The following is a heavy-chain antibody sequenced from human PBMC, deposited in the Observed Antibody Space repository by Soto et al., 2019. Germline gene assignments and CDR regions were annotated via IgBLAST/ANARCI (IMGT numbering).Heavy chain of an antibody. CDR3: ANYYDFWSGYPTDDAFDI. J-gene: IGHJ3*02. CDR1: GFTFSSYA. D-gene: IGHD3-3*01. Sequence: LGLSCAASGFTFSSYAIGWVRQSPCKVLEWVSAISGSGGSTYYADSVKGRFTISRDNSKNTLYLQMNSLRAEDTAVYYCANYYDFWSGYPTDDAFDIWGQGTMVTVSS. V-gene: IGHV3-23*01. CDR2: ISGSGGST.